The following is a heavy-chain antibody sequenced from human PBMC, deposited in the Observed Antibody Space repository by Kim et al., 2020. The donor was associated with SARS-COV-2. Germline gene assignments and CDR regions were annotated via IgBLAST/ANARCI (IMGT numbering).Heavy chain of an antibody. V-gene: IGHV4-34*01. CDR3: ARYYYDSSGYYRGARFDP. CDR1: GGSFSGYY. CDR2: INHSGST. J-gene: IGHJ5*02. D-gene: IGHD3-22*01. Sequence: SETLSLTCAVYGGSFSGYYWSWIRQPPGKWLEWIGEINHSGSTNYNPPLKSRVTISVDTSKNQFSLKLSSVTAADTAVYYCARYYYDSSGYYRGARFDP.